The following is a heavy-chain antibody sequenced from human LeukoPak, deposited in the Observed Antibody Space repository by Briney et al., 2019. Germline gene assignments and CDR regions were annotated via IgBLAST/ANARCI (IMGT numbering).Heavy chain of an antibody. J-gene: IGHJ3*02. D-gene: IGHD2-8*01. CDR3: ARPLAPVMLNAFDI. CDR2: INPSDGST. CDR1: GYTFTSYY. Sequence: GASVKVSCKASGYTFTSYYIQWVRQAPGQGLEWMGIINPSDGSTGYAQKFQGRVTVTRDTSTSTVYMELSSLRSEDTAVYYCARPLAPVMLNAFDIWGQGTMVTVSS. V-gene: IGHV1-46*01.